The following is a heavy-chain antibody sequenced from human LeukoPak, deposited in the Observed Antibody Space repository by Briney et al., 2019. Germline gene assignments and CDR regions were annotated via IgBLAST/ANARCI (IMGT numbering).Heavy chain of an antibody. V-gene: IGHV3-23*01. D-gene: IGHD2-2*01. Sequence: GGSLRLFCAASGFTFSTYWMSWVRQAPGKGLEWVSSIRGCGGRTYYADSVTGRFTSSRDNPNNTLYLQVNSLRAEDTAVYYCANLYCGSPSCYLPGYFQHWGQGTLVIVSS. CDR3: ANLYCGSPSCYLPGYFQH. J-gene: IGHJ1*01. CDR1: GFTFSTYW. CDR2: IRGCGGRT.